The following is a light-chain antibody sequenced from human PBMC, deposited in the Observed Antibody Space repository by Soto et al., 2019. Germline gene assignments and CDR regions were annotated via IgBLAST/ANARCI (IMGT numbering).Light chain of an antibody. CDR1: SSDVGGYNY. CDR2: DVS. V-gene: IGLV2-14*03. Sequence: QSVLTLPASVSGSPGQSITISCTGTSSDVGGYNYVSWYQHHPGKAPKLIIYDVSNRPSGVSIRFSGSKSDNTASLTISGLQPEDEADYHCSSYTTSNTRQTVFGTGTKVTVL. CDR3: SSYTTSNTRQTV. J-gene: IGLJ1*01.